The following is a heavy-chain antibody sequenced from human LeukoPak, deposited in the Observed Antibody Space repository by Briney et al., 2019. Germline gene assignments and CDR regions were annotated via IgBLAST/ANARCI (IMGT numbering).Heavy chain of an antibody. CDR3: AKDLRKYSSSWYNDY. CDR2: ISGSGGST. Sequence: GGSLRLSCEAYGFIFTDYWMSWVRQAPGKGLEWVSAISGSGGSTYYADSVKGRFTISRDNSKNTLYLQMNSLRAEDTAVYYCAKDLRKYSSSWYNDYWGQGTLVTVSS. D-gene: IGHD6-13*01. V-gene: IGHV3-23*01. J-gene: IGHJ4*02. CDR1: GFIFTDYW.